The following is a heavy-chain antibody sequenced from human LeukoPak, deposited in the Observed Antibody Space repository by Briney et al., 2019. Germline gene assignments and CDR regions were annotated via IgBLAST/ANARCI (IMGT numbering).Heavy chain of an antibody. Sequence: GGSLRLSCAASGFTFSSYAMSWVRQAPGKGLEWVSAISGSGGSTYYADSVKGRFTISRDNSKNTLYLQMNSLRAEDTAVYYCAKDTSYYCSGGSCYSVYFQHWGQGTLVTVSS. CDR1: GFTFSSYA. V-gene: IGHV3-23*01. D-gene: IGHD2-15*01. J-gene: IGHJ1*01. CDR3: AKDTSYYCSGGSCYSVYFQH. CDR2: ISGSGGST.